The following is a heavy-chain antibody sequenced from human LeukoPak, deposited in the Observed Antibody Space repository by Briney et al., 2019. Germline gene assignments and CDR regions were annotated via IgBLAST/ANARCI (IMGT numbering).Heavy chain of an antibody. CDR3: ARDMDV. V-gene: IGHV3-21*01. Sequence: PGGSLRLSCVASGFPFSSVGMNWVRQAPGKGLEWVSYISSDPSHTYYADSVRGRFTISRDNSKNTLYLQMNSLRAEDTAVYYCARDMDVWGQGTTVTVSS. CDR2: ISSDPSHT. J-gene: IGHJ6*02. CDR1: GFPFSSVG.